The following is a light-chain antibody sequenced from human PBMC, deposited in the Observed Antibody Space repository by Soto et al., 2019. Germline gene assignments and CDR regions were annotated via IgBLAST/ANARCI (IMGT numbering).Light chain of an antibody. V-gene: IGKV1-9*01. CDR2: AAS. Sequence: DIQLTQSPSFLSASVGDRVTITCRASQGISSYLAWYQQKPGKAPKLLIYAASTLQSGVPSRFSGSGSGTEFTLTISSLQPEDFATYYCQQRNSYPTFGQGTRLEIK. CDR3: QQRNSYPT. CDR1: QGISSY. J-gene: IGKJ5*01.